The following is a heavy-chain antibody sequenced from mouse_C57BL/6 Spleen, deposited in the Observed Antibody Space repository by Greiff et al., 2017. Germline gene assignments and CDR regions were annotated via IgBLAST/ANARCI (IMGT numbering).Heavy chain of an antibody. V-gene: IGHV1-52*01. CDR2: IDPSDSET. CDR3: ARGRGYYYGSSYGYYYAMDY. CDR1: GYTFTSYW. J-gene: IGHJ4*01. Sequence: VQLQQPGAELVRPGSSVKLSCKASGYTFTSYWMHWVKQRPIQGLEWIGNIDPSDSETHYNQKFKDKATLTVDKSSSTAYMQLSSLTSEDSAVYYCARGRGYYYGSSYGYYYAMDYWGQGTSVTVSS. D-gene: IGHD1-1*01.